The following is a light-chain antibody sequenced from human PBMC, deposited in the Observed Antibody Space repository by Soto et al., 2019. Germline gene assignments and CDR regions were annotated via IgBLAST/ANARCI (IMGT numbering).Light chain of an antibody. CDR1: QDITNY. CDR2: DAS. CDR3: QQFDNLPST. Sequence: DIQMTQSPSSLSASVGDRVTITCQASQDITNYLNWYQQKPGKAPNLLINDASKLETGVPSRFSGRGSGTHFTLTISSLQPEDIAIYYCQQFDNLPSTFGQGTKVDNK. V-gene: IGKV1-33*01. J-gene: IGKJ2*01.